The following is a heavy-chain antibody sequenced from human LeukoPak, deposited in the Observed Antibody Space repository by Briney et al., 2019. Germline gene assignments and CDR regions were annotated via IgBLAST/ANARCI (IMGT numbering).Heavy chain of an antibody. Sequence: GRSLRLSCAASGFTFDDYAMHWVRHAPGKGLEWVSGISWNSGSIGYADSVKGRFTISRDNAKNSLYLQMNSLRAEDTALYYCTKDRNYDSSGYFAYWGQGTLVTVSS. CDR3: TKDRNYDSSGYFAY. CDR1: GFTFDDYA. J-gene: IGHJ4*02. CDR2: ISWNSGSI. V-gene: IGHV3-9*01. D-gene: IGHD3-22*01.